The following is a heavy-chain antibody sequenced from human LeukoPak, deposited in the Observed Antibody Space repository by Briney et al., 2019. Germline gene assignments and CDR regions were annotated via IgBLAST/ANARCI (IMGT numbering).Heavy chain of an antibody. V-gene: IGHV4-30-4*08. CDR2: IYYSGST. D-gene: IGHD2-21*02. CDR3: ARGPPTPINPVYYYYGMDV. J-gene: IGHJ6*02. Sequence: SETLSLTCTVSGGSISSGDYYWSWIRQPPGKGLEWIGYIYYSGSTYYNPSLKSRVTISVDTSKNQFSLRLSSVTAADTAVYYCARGPPTPINPVYYYYGMDVWGQGTTVTVSS. CDR1: GGSISSGDYY.